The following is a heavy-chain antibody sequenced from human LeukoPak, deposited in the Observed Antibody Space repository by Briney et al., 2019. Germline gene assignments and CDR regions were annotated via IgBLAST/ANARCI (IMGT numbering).Heavy chain of an antibody. V-gene: IGHV4-30-4*01. CDR2: IYYSGST. CDR1: GGSISSGDYY. D-gene: IGHD2-2*02. J-gene: IGHJ6*04. Sequence: SQTLSLTCTVSGGSISSGDYYWSWIRQPPGKGLEWIGYIYYSGSTYYNPSLKSRVTISVDTSKNQFSLKLSSVTAADTAVYYCARDVCSSTSCYTHYYYHGMDVWGKGTTVTVSS. CDR3: ARDVCSSTSCYTHYYYHGMDV.